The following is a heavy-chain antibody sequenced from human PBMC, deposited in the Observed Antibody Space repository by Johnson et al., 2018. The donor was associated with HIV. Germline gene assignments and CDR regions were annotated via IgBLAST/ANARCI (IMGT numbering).Heavy chain of an antibody. CDR1: GFTVSSNY. CDR3: AKGRSGTTASIDAFDI. V-gene: IGHV3-66*01. Sequence: VQLVESGGGLVQPGGSLRLSCAASGFTVSSNYMSWVRQAPGKGLEWVSVIYSGGSTYYADSVKGRFTISRDNSKNTLYLQMNSVRAEDTALYYCAKGRSGTTASIDAFDIWGQGTMVTVSS. CDR2: IYSGGST. D-gene: IGHD1-7*01. J-gene: IGHJ3*02.